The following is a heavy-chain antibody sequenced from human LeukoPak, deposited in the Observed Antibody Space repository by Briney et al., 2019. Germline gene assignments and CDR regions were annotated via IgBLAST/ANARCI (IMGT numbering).Heavy chain of an antibody. V-gene: IGHV1-2*02. J-gene: IGHJ5*02. D-gene: IGHD1-26*01. CDR2: INPNSGGT. Sequence: APVKVSCKASGYTFTGYYMHWVRQAPGQGLEWMGWINPNSGGTNYAQKFQGRVTMTRDTSISTAYMELSRLRSDDTAVYYCARGGSYSGWYNWFDPWGQGTLVTVSS. CDR3: ARGGSYSGWYNWFDP. CDR1: GYTFTGYY.